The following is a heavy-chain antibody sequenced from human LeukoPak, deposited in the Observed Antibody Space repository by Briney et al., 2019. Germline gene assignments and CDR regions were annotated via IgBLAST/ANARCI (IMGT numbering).Heavy chain of an antibody. CDR3: ARVVVRYGDYGDAFDI. CDR1: GFTFSSYS. Sequence: GGSLRLSCAVSGFTFSSYSMNWVRQAPGKGLEWVSFISRSSSNIYYADSVKGRLIISRDNAKNSLYLQMNSLRAEDTAVYYCARVVVRYGDYGDAFDIWGQGTMVTVSS. D-gene: IGHD4-17*01. V-gene: IGHV3-21*01. J-gene: IGHJ3*02. CDR2: ISRSSSNI.